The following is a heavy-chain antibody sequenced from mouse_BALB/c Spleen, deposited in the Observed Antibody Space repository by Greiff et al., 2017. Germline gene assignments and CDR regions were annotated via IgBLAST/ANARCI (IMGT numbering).Heavy chain of an antibody. CDR1: GFSLTDYG. Sequence: VKLMESGPGLVAPSQSLSITCTVSGFSLTDYGVSWIRQPPGKGLEWLGVIWGGGSTYYNSALKSRLSISKDNSKSQVFLKMNSLQTDDTAMYYCANIYRYDVEIAYWGQGTLVTVSA. D-gene: IGHD2-14*01. J-gene: IGHJ3*01. V-gene: IGHV2-6-5*01. CDR3: ANIYRYDVEIAY. CDR2: IWGGGST.